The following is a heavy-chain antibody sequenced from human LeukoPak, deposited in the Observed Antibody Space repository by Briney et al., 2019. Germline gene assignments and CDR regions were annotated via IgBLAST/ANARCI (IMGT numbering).Heavy chain of an antibody. V-gene: IGHV4-39*01. Sequence: SETLSLTCAVSSGSINSRANYWGWIRQPPGKGLEWIGSIYYSGSTYYSPSLKSRVTMSVDTSKNQFSLKLSSVTAADAAVYYCARVGSYYGSGSYFFRSPHSHFDYWGQGTLVTVSS. CDR2: IYYSGST. J-gene: IGHJ4*02. CDR3: ARVGSYYGSGSYFFRSPHSHFDY. CDR1: SGSINSRANY. D-gene: IGHD3-10*01.